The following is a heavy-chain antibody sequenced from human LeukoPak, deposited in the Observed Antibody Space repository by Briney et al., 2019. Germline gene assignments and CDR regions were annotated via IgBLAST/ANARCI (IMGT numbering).Heavy chain of an antibody. CDR3: ARGRSIPDYDFWSDSFDY. Sequence: GGSLRLSCAASGFTVSSNYMSWVRQAPGKGLEWVSVIYSGGSTYYADSVKGRFTISRDNSKNTLYLQMNSLRAEDTAVYYCARGRSIPDYDFWSDSFDYWGQGTLVTVSS. V-gene: IGHV3-53*05. J-gene: IGHJ4*02. CDR1: GFTVSSNY. CDR2: IYSGGST. D-gene: IGHD3-3*01.